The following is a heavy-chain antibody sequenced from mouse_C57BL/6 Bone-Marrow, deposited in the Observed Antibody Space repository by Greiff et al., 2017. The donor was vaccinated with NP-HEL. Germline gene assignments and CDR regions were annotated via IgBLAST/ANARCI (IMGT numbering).Heavy chain of an antibody. CDR3: ARLTAQATAFAY. Sequence: VQLQQPGAELVKPGASVKMSCKASGYTFTSYWITWVKQRPGQGLEWIGDIYPGSGSTNYNEKFKSKATLTVDTSSSTAYMQLSSLTSEDSAVYYCARLTAQATAFAYWGQGTLVTVSA. V-gene: IGHV1-55*01. J-gene: IGHJ3*01. CDR2: IYPGSGST. D-gene: IGHD3-2*02. CDR1: GYTFTSYW.